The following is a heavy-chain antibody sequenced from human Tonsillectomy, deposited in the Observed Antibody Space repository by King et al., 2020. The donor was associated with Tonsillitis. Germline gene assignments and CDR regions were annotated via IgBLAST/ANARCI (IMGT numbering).Heavy chain of an antibody. Sequence: VQLVESGGGLVKPGGSLRLSCAASGFTFSNYSMHWVRKAPGKGLEGVSFIRRRGNFLYYADSVKGRFTITRENAKSSLGRQMNSLRAEDTAVYYCARGSRLGGLDVWGHGTTVTVSS. CDR1: GFTFSNYS. D-gene: IGHD7-27*01. V-gene: IGHV3-21*01. J-gene: IGHJ6*02. CDR3: ARGSRLGGLDV. CDR2: IRRRGNFL.